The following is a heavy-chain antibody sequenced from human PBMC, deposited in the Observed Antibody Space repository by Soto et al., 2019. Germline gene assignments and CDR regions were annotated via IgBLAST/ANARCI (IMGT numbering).Heavy chain of an antibody. CDR3: TTYTGYGMDV. CDR1: GFIVSSKY. J-gene: IGHJ6*02. V-gene: IGHV3-53*01. CDR2: IYTGGST. Sequence: PGGSLRVSCAVSGFIVSSKYMTWVRQAPGKGLEWVSVIYTGGSTHYADSARGRFTISRDSSKNTLYLQMNSLRAEDAAVYYCTTYTGYGMDVWGHGTTVTVSS. D-gene: IGHD3-16*01.